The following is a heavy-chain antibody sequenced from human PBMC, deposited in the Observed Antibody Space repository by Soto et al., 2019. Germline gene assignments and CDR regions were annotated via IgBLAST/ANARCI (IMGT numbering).Heavy chain of an antibody. Sequence: EVQLVESGGGLIQPGGSLRLSCAVSGFTVSNNYMSWVRQAPGKGLEGVSVIYSGGYTAYGDSVKGRFTISRDNSKNTLYLQRNSRGAYAPGLYYGATPGGGGGYWGQGTLVTVSS. D-gene: IGHD3-10*01. V-gene: IGHV3-53*01. CDR3: ATPGGGGGY. J-gene: IGHJ4*02. CDR2: IYSGGYT. CDR1: GFTVSNNY.